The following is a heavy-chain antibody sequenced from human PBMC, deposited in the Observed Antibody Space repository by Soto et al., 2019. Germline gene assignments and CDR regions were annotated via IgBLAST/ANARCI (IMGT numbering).Heavy chain of an antibody. CDR1: GFTFSNSW. J-gene: IGHJ6*02. V-gene: IGHV3-7*03. Sequence: GGSLRLSCAASGFTFSNSWMAWVRQAPGKGLEWVANIKEDGSEKYYVDSLKGRFAISRDNAKNSLYLQMTGLRADDTAVYFCANRPRYYNMDVWGQGTTVTVSS. CDR3: ANRPRYYNMDV. CDR2: IKEDGSEK.